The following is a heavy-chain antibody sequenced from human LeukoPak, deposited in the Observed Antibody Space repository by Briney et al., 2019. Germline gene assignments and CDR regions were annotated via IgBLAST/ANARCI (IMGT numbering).Heavy chain of an antibody. CDR2: IYYSGST. V-gene: IGHV4-31*03. CDR1: GGSISSGGYY. CDR3: ARVSRISYGLDV. J-gene: IGHJ6*02. Sequence: PSETLSLTCTVSGGSISSGGYYWSWIRQHPGNGLEWIGYIYYSGSTYYNPSLKSRVTISVDTSKNQFSLKLSSVTAADTAVYYCARVSRISYGLDVWGQGTTVTVSS.